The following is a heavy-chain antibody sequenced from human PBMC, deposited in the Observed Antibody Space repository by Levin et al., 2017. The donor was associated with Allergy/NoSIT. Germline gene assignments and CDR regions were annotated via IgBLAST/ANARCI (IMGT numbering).Heavy chain of an antibody. CDR1: GESFSGYF. Sequence: SCAVNGESFSGYFWTWIRQSPGKGLEWIGQINFNGITTYNPSLKSRVIISVDPTKKQFSLKLTYLTAADTAVYFCARGGEVPSQYYFDYWGQGTLVTVSS. CDR3: ARGGEVPSQYYFDY. CDR2: INFNGIT. D-gene: IGHD1-1*01. J-gene: IGHJ4*02. V-gene: IGHV4-34*01.